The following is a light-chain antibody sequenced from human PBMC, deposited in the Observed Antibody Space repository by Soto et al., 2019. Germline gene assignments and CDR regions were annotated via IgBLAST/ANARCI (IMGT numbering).Light chain of an antibody. J-gene: IGLJ3*02. CDR3: VLYMGSGIWV. CDR1: FGSVSTSYS. V-gene: IGLV8-61*01. CDR2: STN. Sequence: QTVVTQEPSFSVSPGGTVTLTCGLRFGSVSTSYSPSWYQQTPGQAPRTLIYSTNIRSSGVPDRFSGSILGNKAALTITGAQADDESHYYCVLYMGSGIWVFGGGTKLTVL.